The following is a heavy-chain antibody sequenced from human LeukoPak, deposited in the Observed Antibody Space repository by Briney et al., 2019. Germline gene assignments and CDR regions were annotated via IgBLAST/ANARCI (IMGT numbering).Heavy chain of an antibody. J-gene: IGHJ5*02. D-gene: IGHD3-10*01. CDR1: GFTFSSYA. Sequence: GRSLRLSCAASGFTFSSYAMHWVRKAPGKGLEWVAVISYDGSNKYYADSVKGRFTISRDNPKNTLYLQMSSLRAEDTAVYYCAKAGGWFGELLQTSADNWFDPWGQGTLVTVSS. V-gene: IGHV3-30-3*01. CDR3: AKAGGWFGELLQTSADNWFDP. CDR2: ISYDGSNK.